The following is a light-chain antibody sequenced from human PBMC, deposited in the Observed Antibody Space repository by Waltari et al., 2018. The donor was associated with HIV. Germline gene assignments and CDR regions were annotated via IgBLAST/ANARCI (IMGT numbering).Light chain of an antibody. V-gene: IGKV1-39*01. CDR3: QQSYSTPPIT. J-gene: IGKJ5*01. Sequence: DIQMTQSPSSLSASVGDSVTITCRASQSIRSYLNWYQQKPGKAPKLLIYAASSLQSGVPSRFSGSGSGTDFTLTISSLQPEDFATYYCQQSYSTPPITFGQGTRLEIK. CDR2: AAS. CDR1: QSIRSY.